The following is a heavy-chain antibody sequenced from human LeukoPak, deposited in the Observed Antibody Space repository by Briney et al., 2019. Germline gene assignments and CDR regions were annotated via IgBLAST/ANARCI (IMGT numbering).Heavy chain of an antibody. CDR3: ARDRLNYDFWSGYLYGWGGAFDI. D-gene: IGHD3-3*01. J-gene: IGHJ3*02. CDR2: ISSSSSYI. CDR1: GFTFSSYS. Sequence: GGSLRLSCAASGFTFSSYSMNWVRQAPGKGLEWVSSISSSSSYIYYEDSVKGRFTISRDNAKNSLYLQMNSLRAEDTAVYYCARDRLNYDFWSGYLYGWGGAFDIWGQGTMVTVSS. V-gene: IGHV3-21*01.